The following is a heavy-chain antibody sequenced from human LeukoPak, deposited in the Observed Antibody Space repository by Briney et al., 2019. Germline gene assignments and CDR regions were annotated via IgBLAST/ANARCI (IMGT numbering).Heavy chain of an antibody. Sequence: SETLSLTCTVSGGSISSGDYYWSWIRQHPGKGLEWIGYIYYSGSTYYNPSLKSRVTISVDTSKNQFSLKLSSVTAADTAVYYCARDSDCSGGSCYDYWGQGTLVTVSS. J-gene: IGHJ4*02. CDR2: IYYSGST. CDR3: ARDSDCSGGSCYDY. CDR1: GGSISSGDYY. V-gene: IGHV4-31*03. D-gene: IGHD2-15*01.